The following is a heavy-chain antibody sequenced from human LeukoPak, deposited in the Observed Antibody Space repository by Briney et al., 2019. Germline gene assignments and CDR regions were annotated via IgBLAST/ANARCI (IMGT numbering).Heavy chain of an antibody. D-gene: IGHD1-26*01. Sequence: SETLSLTCAVYGGSFSGYYWSWIRQPPGKGLEWIGEINHSGSTNYNPSLKSRVTISIDTSKNQFSLKLNSVTAADTAVYYCARGQWEIRFDPWGQGTLVTVSS. J-gene: IGHJ5*02. CDR2: INHSGST. CDR1: GGSFSGYY. CDR3: ARGQWEIRFDP. V-gene: IGHV4-34*01.